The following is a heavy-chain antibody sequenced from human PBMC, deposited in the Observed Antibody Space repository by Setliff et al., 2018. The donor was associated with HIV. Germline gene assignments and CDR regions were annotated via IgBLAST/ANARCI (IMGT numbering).Heavy chain of an antibody. V-gene: IGHV4-34*01. D-gene: IGHD2-21*02. CDR3: AISIVGVTSEMY. CDR1: GVPLSDYY. J-gene: IGHJ4*02. CDR2: VNHNGNI. Sequence: SETLSLTCTLNGVPLSDYYWNWIRQSPGKGLEWIVEVNHNGNINYNPSLKSRVTVSVGTSKTQYSLKMISVTAADTAMYYCAISIVGVTSEMYWAQGTLVTVS.